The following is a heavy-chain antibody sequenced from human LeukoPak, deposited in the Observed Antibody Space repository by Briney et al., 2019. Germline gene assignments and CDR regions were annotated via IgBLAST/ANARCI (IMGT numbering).Heavy chain of an antibody. CDR3: ARVSSWYLYEPYYFDY. D-gene: IGHD6-13*01. V-gene: IGHV4-39*07. CDR1: GGSISSSSYY. Sequence: AETLSLTCTVSGGSISSSSYYWGWLRQPPGKGLEWIGSIYYSGSTYYNPSLKSRVTISVDTSKNQFSLKLSSVTAADTAVYYCARVSSWYLYEPYYFDYWGQGTLVTVSS. J-gene: IGHJ4*02. CDR2: IYYSGST.